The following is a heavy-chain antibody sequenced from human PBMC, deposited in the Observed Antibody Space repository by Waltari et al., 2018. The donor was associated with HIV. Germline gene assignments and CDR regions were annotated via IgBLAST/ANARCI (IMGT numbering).Heavy chain of an antibody. Sequence: LVQSGGGEVQEGGSLVLSCSGCGFYFRRFTLKWVRQTPRRGLEWVASLRRDTYEANYLASVRGRFIISRDNAKSSAYLEMTSLRVEDTATYYCVRDDPGYVAIDYWGQGSQVVVS. D-gene: IGHD2-15*01. V-gene: IGHV3-7*03. J-gene: IGHJ4*02. CDR2: LRRDTYEA. CDR3: VRDDPGYVAIDY. CDR1: GFYFRRFT.